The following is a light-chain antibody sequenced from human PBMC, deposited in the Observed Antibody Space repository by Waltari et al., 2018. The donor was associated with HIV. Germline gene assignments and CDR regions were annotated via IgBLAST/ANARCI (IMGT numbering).Light chain of an antibody. Sequence: LVLTQSPSASASLGASVKLTCTLSSGHTNYAIAWHQQHPEKGPRYLMTLKRDGSHSKGDGIPCRFSGSSSGAERYLIISSLQSEDEADYYCQTWGTGIQVFGGGTKVTVL. CDR3: QTWGTGIQV. J-gene: IGLJ3*02. V-gene: IGLV4-69*02. CDR2: LKRDGSH. CDR1: SGHTNYA.